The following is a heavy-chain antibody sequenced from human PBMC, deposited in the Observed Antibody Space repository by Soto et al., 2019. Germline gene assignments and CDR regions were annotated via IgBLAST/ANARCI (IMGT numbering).Heavy chain of an antibody. D-gene: IGHD6-13*01. Sequence: GGSLRLSCAASGFTFSSYAMHWVRQAPGKGLEWVAVISYDGSNKYYADSVKGRFTISRDNSKNTLYLQMNSLRAEDTAVYYGARSSSSWNFDYWGQGTLVTVSS. CDR3: ARSSSSWNFDY. CDR1: GFTFSSYA. V-gene: IGHV3-30-3*01. J-gene: IGHJ4*02. CDR2: ISYDGSNK.